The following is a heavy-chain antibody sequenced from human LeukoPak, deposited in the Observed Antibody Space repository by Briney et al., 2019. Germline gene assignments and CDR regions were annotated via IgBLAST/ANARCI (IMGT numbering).Heavy chain of an antibody. CDR2: IYYSGST. V-gene: IGHV4-59*12. CDR1: GGSISNYY. Sequence: SETLSLTCTVSGGSISNYYWSWIRQPPGKGLEWIGYIYYSGSTNYNPSLKSRVTMSVDTSKNQFSLKLSSVTAADTAVYYCAREQLEIAARNYFDYWGQGTLVTVSS. CDR3: AREQLEIAARNYFDY. J-gene: IGHJ4*02. D-gene: IGHD6-6*01.